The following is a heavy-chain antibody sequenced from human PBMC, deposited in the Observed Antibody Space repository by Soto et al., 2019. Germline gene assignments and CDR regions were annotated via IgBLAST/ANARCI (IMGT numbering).Heavy chain of an antibody. D-gene: IGHD3-10*01. CDR3: ARHNYGSGTFYPYYFDY. V-gene: IGHV4-39*01. J-gene: IGHJ4*02. CDR2: LYSSASS. CDR1: GGSIISNTNY. Sequence: PSETLSLTCSVSGGSIISNTNYWGWVREPPSNGLDSLASLYSSASSYQNPSLKSRVTMSVDTSKNQFSMTLTSVTAADTAVYFCARHNYGSGTFYPYYFDYWGQGILVNVS.